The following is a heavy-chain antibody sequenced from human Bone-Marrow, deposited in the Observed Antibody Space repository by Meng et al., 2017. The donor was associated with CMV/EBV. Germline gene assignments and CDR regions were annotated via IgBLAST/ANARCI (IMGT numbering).Heavy chain of an antibody. CDR3: AKGLSGSYLPEYYFDY. CDR1: GFTFGDYG. V-gene: IGHV3-20*04. D-gene: IGHD1-26*01. Sequence: GESLKISCAASGFTFGDYGMTWVRQAPGKGLEWVSGVNRNGDRTDYADSVKGRFTFSRDNAKNSLYLQMNSLRAEDTAFYYCAKGLSGSYLPEYYFDYWGQRKLVTVSS. J-gene: IGHJ4*02. CDR2: VNRNGDRT.